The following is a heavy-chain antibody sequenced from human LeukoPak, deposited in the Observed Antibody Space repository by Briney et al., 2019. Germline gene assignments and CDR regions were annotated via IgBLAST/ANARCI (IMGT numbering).Heavy chain of an antibody. J-gene: IGHJ4*02. D-gene: IGHD3-22*01. CDR3: ATQGRITMIVVVMLFDY. V-gene: IGHV3-23*01. CDR2: ISGSGGST. CDR1: GFTFSSYA. Sequence: GGSLRLSCAASGFTFSSYAMSWVRQAPGKGLEWVSAISGSGGSTYYADSVKGRFTISRDNSKNTLYLQMNSLRAEDTAVYYCATQGRITMIVVVMLFDYWGQGTLVTVSS.